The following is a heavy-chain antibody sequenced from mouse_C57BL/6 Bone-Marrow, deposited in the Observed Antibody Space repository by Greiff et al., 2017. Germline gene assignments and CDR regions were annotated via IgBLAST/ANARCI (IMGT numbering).Heavy chain of an antibody. V-gene: IGHV1-81*01. Sequence: QVQLKESGAELARPGASVKLSCKASGYTFTSYGISWVKQRTGQGLEWIGEIYPRSGNTYYNEKFKGKATLTADKSSSTAYMELRSLTSEDSAVYFCEREGIYYGYDWFAYWGQGTLVTVSA. D-gene: IGHD2-2*01. J-gene: IGHJ3*01. CDR2: IYPRSGNT. CDR3: EREGIYYGYDWFAY. CDR1: GYTFTSYG.